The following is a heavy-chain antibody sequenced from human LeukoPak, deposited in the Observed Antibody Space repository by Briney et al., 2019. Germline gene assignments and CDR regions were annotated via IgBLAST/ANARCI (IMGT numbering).Heavy chain of an antibody. CDR2: ISSSGSTI. V-gene: IGHV3-48*03. J-gene: IGHJ3*02. CDR1: GFTFSSYE. D-gene: IGHD3-9*01. Sequence: GGSLRLSCAASGFTFSSYEMNLVRQAPGKGLEWVSNISSSGSTIYYADSVKGRFTISRDNAKNSLYLQMNSLRAEDTAVYYCARALTLADAFDIWGQGTMVTVSS. CDR3: ARALTLADAFDI.